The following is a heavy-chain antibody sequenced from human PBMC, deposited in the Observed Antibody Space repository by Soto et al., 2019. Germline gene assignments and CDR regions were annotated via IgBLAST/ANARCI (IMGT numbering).Heavy chain of an antibody. D-gene: IGHD3-10*01. J-gene: IGHJ6*02. CDR3: AADGQPFFGYYYGMDV. CDR2: IVVGSGNT. V-gene: IGHV1-58*01. CDR1: GFTFTSSA. Sequence: SVKVSCKASGFTFTSSAVQWVLQARGQRLEWIGWIVVGSGNTNYAQKFQERVTITRDMSTSTAYMELSSLRSEDTAVYYCAADGQPFFGYYYGMDVWGQGTTVTVSS.